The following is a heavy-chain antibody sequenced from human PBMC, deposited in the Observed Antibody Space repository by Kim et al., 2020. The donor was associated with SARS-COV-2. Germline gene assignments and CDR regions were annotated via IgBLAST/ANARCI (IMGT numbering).Heavy chain of an antibody. CDR2: T. D-gene: IGHD5-18*01. CDR3: ASPGRGGYSYV. Sequence: TSYNPPLKSRVTISVDTTKNQFSLKLSSVTAADTAVYYCASPGRGGYSYVWGQGTLVTVSS. J-gene: IGHJ4*02. V-gene: IGHV4-39*01.